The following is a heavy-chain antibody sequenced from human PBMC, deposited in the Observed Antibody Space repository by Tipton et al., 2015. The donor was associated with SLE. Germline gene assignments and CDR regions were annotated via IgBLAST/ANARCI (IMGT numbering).Heavy chain of an antibody. CDR2: IYSGGST. Sequence: GSLRLSCAASGFTVSSNYMSWVRQAPGKGLEWVSVIYSGGSTYYADSVKDRFTISRDNSKNTLYLQMNSLRAEDTAVYYCAKVGPDYYGSGRHYWGQGTLVTVSS. CDR1: GFTVSSNY. J-gene: IGHJ4*02. CDR3: AKVGPDYYGSGRHY. V-gene: IGHV3-53*01. D-gene: IGHD3-10*01.